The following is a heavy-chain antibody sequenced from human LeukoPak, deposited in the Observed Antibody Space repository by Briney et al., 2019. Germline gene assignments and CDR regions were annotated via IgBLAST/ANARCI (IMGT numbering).Heavy chain of an antibody. J-gene: IGHJ4*02. D-gene: IGHD3-10*01. Sequence: GGSLRLSCAASGFTFSSYGMHWVRQAPGKGLEWVAVIWYDGSNKYYADSVKGRFTISRDNSKNTRYLQMNSLRAEDTAVYYCARDYRVYYGSGLDYWGQGALVTVSS. CDR2: IWYDGSNK. CDR1: GFTFSSYG. V-gene: IGHV3-33*01. CDR3: ARDYRVYYGSGLDY.